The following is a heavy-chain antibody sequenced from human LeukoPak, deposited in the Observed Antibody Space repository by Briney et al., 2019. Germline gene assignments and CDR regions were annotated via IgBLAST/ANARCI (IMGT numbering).Heavy chain of an antibody. CDR3: AKAIHGGSWYTGY. Sequence: GGSLRLSCAASGFTFDDHAMHWVRQAPGRGLEWISLISSDGITTHYADSVKGRFTISRDNTKNSLFLQMNSLRAEDTALYYCAKAIHGGSWYTGYWGQGTLVTVSS. CDR1: GFTFDDHA. CDR2: ISSDGITT. V-gene: IGHV3-43D*04. D-gene: IGHD6-13*01. J-gene: IGHJ4*02.